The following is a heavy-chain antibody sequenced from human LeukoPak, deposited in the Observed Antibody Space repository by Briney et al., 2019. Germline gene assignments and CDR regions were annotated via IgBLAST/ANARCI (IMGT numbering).Heavy chain of an antibody. CDR2: IYRGGSI. D-gene: IGHD4/OR15-4a*01. J-gene: IGHJ3*02. CDR3: ARGSRVPSRLDAFDI. CDR1: GFTVSSYH. Sequence: GGSLRLSCAASGFTVSSYHMSWVRQAPGKGLEWVSTIYRGGSIYYADSVKGRFTISRDNSKNTLYLQLNSLRAEDTAVYYCARGSRVPSRLDAFDIWGQGTMVTVSS. V-gene: IGHV3-53*01.